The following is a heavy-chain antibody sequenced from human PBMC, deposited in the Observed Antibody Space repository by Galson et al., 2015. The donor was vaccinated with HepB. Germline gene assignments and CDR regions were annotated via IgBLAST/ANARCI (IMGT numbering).Heavy chain of an antibody. CDR2: ISGSGGST. V-gene: IGHV3-23*01. CDR3: AKDLRCSSTSCEGDGAHDAFDI. D-gene: IGHD2-2*01. Sequence: SLRLSCAASGFTFSSYAMSWVRQAPGKGLEWVSAISGSGGSTYYADSVKGRFTISRDNSKNTLYLQMNSLRAEDTAVYYCAKDLRCSSTSCEGDGAHDAFDIWGQGTMVTVSS. CDR1: GFTFSSYA. J-gene: IGHJ3*02.